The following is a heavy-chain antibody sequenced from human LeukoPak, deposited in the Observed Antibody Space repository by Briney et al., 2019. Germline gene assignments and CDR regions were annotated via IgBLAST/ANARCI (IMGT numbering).Heavy chain of an antibody. CDR2: ISGSGGST. J-gene: IGHJ4*02. V-gene: IGHV3-23*01. CDR3: AKDLKSRPPRKIFGVVNLDY. CDR1: GFTFSSYA. Sequence: GGSLRLSCAASGFTFSSYAMSWVRQAPGKGLEWVSAISGSGGSTYYADSVKGRFTISRDNSKNTLYLQMNSLRAEDTAVYYCAKDLKSRPPRKIFGVVNLDYWGQGTLVTVSS. D-gene: IGHD3-3*01.